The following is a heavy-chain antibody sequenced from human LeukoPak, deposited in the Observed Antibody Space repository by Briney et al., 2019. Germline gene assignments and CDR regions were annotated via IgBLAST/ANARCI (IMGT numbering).Heavy chain of an antibody. Sequence: SETLPLTCAVSGGTFSGYYWSWIRQPPGKGLEWIGEINHSGSTHYNPSLKSRVTISVDTSKNQFSLKLSSVTAADTAVYYCARGRKYYYDSSRFDYWGQGTLVTVSS. CDR2: INHSGST. CDR1: GGTFSGYY. D-gene: IGHD3-22*01. CDR3: ARGRKYYYDSSRFDY. J-gene: IGHJ4*02. V-gene: IGHV4-34*01.